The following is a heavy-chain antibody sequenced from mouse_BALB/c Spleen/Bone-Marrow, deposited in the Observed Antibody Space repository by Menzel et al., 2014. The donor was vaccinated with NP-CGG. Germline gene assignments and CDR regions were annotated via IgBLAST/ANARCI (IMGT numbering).Heavy chain of an antibody. D-gene: IGHD2-2*01. CDR3: ASYVYGYYFDY. CDR1: GFNIKDTY. CDR2: IDPANGNT. J-gene: IGHJ2*01. Sequence: DVQLQESGAELVKPGASVKLSCTASGFNIKDTYMHWIGRIDPANGNTKYDPKFQGKATITADTSSNTAYLQLSSLTSEDTAVYYCASYVYGYYFDYWGQGTTLTVSS. V-gene: IGHV14-3*02.